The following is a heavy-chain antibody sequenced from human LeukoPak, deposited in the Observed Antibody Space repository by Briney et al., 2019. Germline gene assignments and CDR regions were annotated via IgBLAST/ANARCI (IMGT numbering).Heavy chain of an antibody. D-gene: IGHD6-13*01. CDR3: AKAGYSSSWGFDY. CDR1: GFTFSSYG. V-gene: IGHV3-30*02. J-gene: IGHJ4*02. Sequence: TGGSLRLSCAASGFTFSSYGMHWVRQAPGKGLEWVAFIRYDGSNKYYADSVKGRFTISRDNSKNTLYLQMNSLRAEDTAVYYCAKAGYSSSWGFDYWGQGTLVTVSS. CDR2: IRYDGSNK.